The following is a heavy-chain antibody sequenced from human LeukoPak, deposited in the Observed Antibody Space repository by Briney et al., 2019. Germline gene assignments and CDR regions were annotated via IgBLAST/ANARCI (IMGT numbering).Heavy chain of an antibody. CDR2: LSGSGAGT. V-gene: IGHV3-23*01. D-gene: IGHD6-13*01. CDR1: GFTFSDYA. CDR3: AKAPGYSSSRTAFDY. J-gene: IGHJ4*02. Sequence: GGSLRLSCAASGFTFSDYALGWVRQAPGRGLEWVATLSGSGAGTYYSDSVQGWFTISRDNSKRTLYLQMNSLRAEDTAVYYCAKAPGYSSSRTAFDYWGQGTLVTVSS.